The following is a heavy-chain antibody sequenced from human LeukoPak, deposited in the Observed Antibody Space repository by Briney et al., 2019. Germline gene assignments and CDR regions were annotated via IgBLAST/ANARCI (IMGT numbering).Heavy chain of an antibody. CDR1: GFTFRSYG. Sequence: GGSLRLSCAASGFTFRSYGMHGGRQAPGKGREWVAIIWYDGSNKYYADSVKGRFTISRDNSKNTLYLQMNSLRAEDTAVYYCATGGVTLFDYWGQGTLVTVSS. CDR2: IWYDGSNK. J-gene: IGHJ4*02. V-gene: IGHV3-33*01. CDR3: ATGGVTLFDY. D-gene: IGHD3-10*01.